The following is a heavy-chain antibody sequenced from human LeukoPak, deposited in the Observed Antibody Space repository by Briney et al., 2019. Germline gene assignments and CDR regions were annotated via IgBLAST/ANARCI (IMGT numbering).Heavy chain of an antibody. D-gene: IGHD3-10*01. V-gene: IGHV4-31*03. CDR2: IYYSGST. CDR1: GGSISSGGYY. CDR3: ARVSPGSGSYYRTYYYYYMDV. J-gene: IGHJ6*03. Sequence: PSQTLSLICTVSGGSISSGGYYWSWIRQHPGKGLEWIGYIYYSGSTYYNPSLKSRVTISVDTSKNQFSLKLSSVTAADTAVYYCARVSPGSGSYYRTYYYYYMDVWGKGTTVTVSS.